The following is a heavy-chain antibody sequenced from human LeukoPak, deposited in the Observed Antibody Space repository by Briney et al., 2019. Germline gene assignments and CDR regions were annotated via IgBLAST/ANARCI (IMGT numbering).Heavy chain of an antibody. CDR1: GFTFSNYD. Sequence: GGSLRLSCAASGFTFSNYDMSWVRQAPGQGLEWVSGISGSGGSTYHADSVKGRFTISRDNSKNTLYLQMNSLRAEDTAVYYCAKELDSSGYFDYWGQETLVTVSS. CDR3: AKELDSSGYFDY. V-gene: IGHV3-23*01. CDR2: ISGSGGST. J-gene: IGHJ4*02. D-gene: IGHD3-22*01.